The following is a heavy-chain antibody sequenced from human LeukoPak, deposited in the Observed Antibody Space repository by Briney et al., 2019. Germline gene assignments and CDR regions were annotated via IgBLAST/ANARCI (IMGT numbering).Heavy chain of an antibody. CDR1: GYTFTHYY. Sequence: ASLKGSCEASGYTFTHYYYIHWVRKAPGQGLEWMGWPNPKSGDTNYPQKFQGRVTMTRDTCISTAYMELSRLRSDDTAVYYCALRGYYYGSGTQGAFDIWGQGTMVTVSS. D-gene: IGHD3-10*01. V-gene: IGHV1-2*02. J-gene: IGHJ3*02. CDR2: PNPKSGDT. CDR3: ALRGYYYGSGTQGAFDI.